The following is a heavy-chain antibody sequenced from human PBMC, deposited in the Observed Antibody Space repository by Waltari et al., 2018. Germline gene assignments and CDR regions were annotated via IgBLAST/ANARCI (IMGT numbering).Heavy chain of an antibody. V-gene: IGHV3-23*01. J-gene: IGHJ5*02. D-gene: IGHD2-8*01. CDR3: AWGVTAGS. CDR1: GFIFSDYA. CDR2: INQNGGTT. Sequence: EVQLLESGGGLVQPGGSLRLSCAASGFIFSDYAMTWVRQAPGKGLELVSTINQNGGTTHYADSVKGRFAISRDNSKNSLYLQMNSLRAEDTALYYCAWGVTAGSWGQGTLVTASS.